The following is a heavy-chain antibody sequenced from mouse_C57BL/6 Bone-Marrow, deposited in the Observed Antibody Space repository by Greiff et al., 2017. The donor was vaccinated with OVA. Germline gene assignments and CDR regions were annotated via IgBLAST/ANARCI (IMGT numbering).Heavy chain of an antibody. CDR2: INPSNGGT. V-gene: IGHV1-53*01. CDR3: ARSRRQNYYVFAY. Sequence: QVQLQQPGTELVKPGASVKLSCKASGYTFTSYWMHWVKQRPGQGLEWIGNINPSNGGTNYNEKFKSKATLTVDKSSSTAYMQLSSLTSEDAAVYYCARSRRQNYYVFAYWGQGTLVTVSA. J-gene: IGHJ3*01. D-gene: IGHD1-1*01. CDR1: GYTFTSYW.